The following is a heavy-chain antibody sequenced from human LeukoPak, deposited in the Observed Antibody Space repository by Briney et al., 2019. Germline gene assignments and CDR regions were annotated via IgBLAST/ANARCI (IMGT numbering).Heavy chain of an antibody. CDR1: GFTFRSYD. D-gene: IGHD6-13*01. CDR2: IGTAGEI. Sequence: GGSLRLSCAASGFTFRSYDMHWVRQATGKGLEWVSGIGTAGEIYYPGSVKGRFTISRENAKNSLYLQMNSLRAGDTAVYARAAYSSTWYSRYFDLWGRGTLVTVSS. J-gene: IGHJ2*01. CDR3: AAYSSTWYSRYFDL. V-gene: IGHV3-13*01.